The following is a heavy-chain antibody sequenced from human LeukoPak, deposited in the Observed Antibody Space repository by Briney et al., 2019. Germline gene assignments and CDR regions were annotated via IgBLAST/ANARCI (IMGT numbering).Heavy chain of an antibody. CDR2: IYYSGST. J-gene: IGHJ4*02. Sequence: PSETLSLTCTVSGGSISSSSYYWGWIRQPPGKGLEWIGSIYYSGSTYYNPSLKSRVTISVDTSKNQFSLKLSSVTAADTAVYYCARGGSGWYVPFDYWGQGTLVTVSS. CDR3: ARGGSGWYVPFDY. V-gene: IGHV4-39*07. CDR1: GGSISSSSYY. D-gene: IGHD6-19*01.